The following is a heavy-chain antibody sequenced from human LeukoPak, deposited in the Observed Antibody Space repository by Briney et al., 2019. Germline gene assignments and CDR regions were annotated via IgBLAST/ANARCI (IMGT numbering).Heavy chain of an antibody. J-gene: IGHJ4*02. CDR2: TSSSDAGK. CDR3: AKAPVTSCRGAFCYPFDS. CDR1: GGSISSSSYY. V-gene: IGHV3-23*01. D-gene: IGHD2-15*01. Sequence: ETLSLTCTVSGGSISSSSYYWGWVRRAPGKGPEWVSATSSSDAGKYYADSVRGRFTISRDNSRNTMYLQMNSLRAEDAAVYYCAKAPVTSCRGAFCYPFDSWGQGTVVTVSS.